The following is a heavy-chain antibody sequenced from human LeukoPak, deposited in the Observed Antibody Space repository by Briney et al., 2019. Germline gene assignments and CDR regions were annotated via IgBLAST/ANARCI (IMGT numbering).Heavy chain of an antibody. Sequence: ASVKVSCKASGYTFTGYYMHWVRQAPGQGLEWMGWINPNSGGTNYAQKFQGRVTMTRDTSISTAYMELSRLRSDDTAVYYCAPLGYCSGGSCYFDYWGQGTLVTVSS. D-gene: IGHD2-15*01. CDR1: GYTFTGYY. CDR3: APLGYCSGGSCYFDY. CDR2: INPNSGGT. J-gene: IGHJ4*02. V-gene: IGHV1-2*02.